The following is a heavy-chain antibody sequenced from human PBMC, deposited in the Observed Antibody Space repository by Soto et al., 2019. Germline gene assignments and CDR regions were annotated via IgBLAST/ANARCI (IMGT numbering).Heavy chain of an antibody. V-gene: IGHV3-33*01. D-gene: IGHD1-26*01. CDR2: IWYDGSNK. CDR1: GFTFSSYG. J-gene: IGHJ4*02. CDR3: ARDRGGSYTPWDY. Sequence: QVQLVESGGGVVQPGRSLRLSCAASGFTFSSYGMHWVRQAPGKGLEWVAVIWYDGSNKYYADSVKGRFTISRDNSKHTLYLQMNSLRAEDTAVYYCARDRGGSYTPWDYGGKGTLVTVSS.